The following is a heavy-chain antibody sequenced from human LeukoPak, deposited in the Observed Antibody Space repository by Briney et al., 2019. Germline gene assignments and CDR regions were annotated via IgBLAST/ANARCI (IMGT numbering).Heavy chain of an antibody. J-gene: IGHJ4*02. CDR1: GFTVSSNY. V-gene: IGHV3-66*01. D-gene: IGHD5-12*01. CDR2: IYSGGST. Sequence: PPGGSLRLSCAPSGFTVSSNYMSWVRQAPGKGLEWVSVIYSGGSTYYADSVKGRFTISRDNSKNTLYLQMNSLRAEDTAVYYCARDTTTHFDYWGQGTPVTVSS. CDR3: ARDTTTHFDY.